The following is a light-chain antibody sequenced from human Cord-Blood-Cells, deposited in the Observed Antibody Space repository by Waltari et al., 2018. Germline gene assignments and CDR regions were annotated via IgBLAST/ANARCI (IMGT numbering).Light chain of an antibody. CDR1: SSDVGCYNY. V-gene: IGLV2-14*01. CDR2: DVS. Sequence: QSALTQPASVSGSPGQSITISCTGTSSDVGCYNYVSWYQQHPGKAPKLMFYDVSNRPSGVSNRFSGSKSGNTASLTISGLQAEDEADYYCSSYTSSSTVVFGGGTKLTVL. CDR3: SSYTSSSTVV. J-gene: IGLJ2*01.